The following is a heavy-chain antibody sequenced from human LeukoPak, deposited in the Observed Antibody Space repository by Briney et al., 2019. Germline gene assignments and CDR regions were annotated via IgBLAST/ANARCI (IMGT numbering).Heavy chain of an antibody. V-gene: IGHV4-4*07. CDR3: ARGSGTTSDYYYMDV. J-gene: IGHJ6*03. Sequence: PSETLSLTCAVSGGSISSYYWSWIRQPAGKGLEWIGRIYTSGSTNYNPSLKSRPTMSVDTSKHQFSLKLSSVTAADTAVYYCARGSGTTSDYYYMDVWGKGTTVTVSS. CDR1: GGSISSYY. CDR2: IYTSGST. D-gene: IGHD1-7*01.